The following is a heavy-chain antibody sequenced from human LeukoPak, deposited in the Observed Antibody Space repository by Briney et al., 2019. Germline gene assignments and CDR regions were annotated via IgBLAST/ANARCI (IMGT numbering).Heavy chain of an antibody. CDR3: ARVGYCSSTSCSNWFDP. V-gene: IGHV4-30-2*01. CDR1: GGSISSGGYS. J-gene: IGHJ5*02. CDR2: IYHSGST. Sequence: SQTLSLTCAVSGGSISSGGYSWSWIRQPPGKGLEWIGYIYHSGSTYYNPSLKSRVTISVDTSKNQFSLKLSSVTAADTAVYYCARVGYCSSTSCSNWFDPWGQGTLVTVSS. D-gene: IGHD2-2*01.